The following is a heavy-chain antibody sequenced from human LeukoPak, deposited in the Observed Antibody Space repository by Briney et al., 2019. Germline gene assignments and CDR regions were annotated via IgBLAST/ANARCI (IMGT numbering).Heavy chain of an antibody. V-gene: IGHV3-23*01. J-gene: IGHJ4*02. CDR1: GFRFSSYA. Sequence: GGSLRLSCAASGFRFSSYAMSWVRQAPGKGLEWVSAISGSGVSTYYADSVKGRFTVSRDNSKNTLYLQMNSLRAEDTAVYYCAKGSTSYDYWGQGTLVTVSS. D-gene: IGHD2-2*01. CDR2: ISGSGVST. CDR3: AKGSTSYDY.